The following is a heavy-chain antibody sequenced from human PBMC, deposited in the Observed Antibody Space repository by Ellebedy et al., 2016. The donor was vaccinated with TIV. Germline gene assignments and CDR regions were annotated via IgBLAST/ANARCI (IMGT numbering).Heavy chain of an antibody. CDR2: IYKSTTT. CDR3: ARHAVVPVIKEGFDN. Sequence: SETLSLXXTVSGGSISSYYWSWIRQPPGKGLVWIGYIYKSTTTLYSPSLRSRVAMSMDTSMNQFSLRLMSVTAADTAVYYCARHAVVPVIKEGFDNWGQGRLVTVSS. CDR1: GGSISSYY. J-gene: IGHJ4*02. D-gene: IGHD2-21*02. V-gene: IGHV4-59*08.